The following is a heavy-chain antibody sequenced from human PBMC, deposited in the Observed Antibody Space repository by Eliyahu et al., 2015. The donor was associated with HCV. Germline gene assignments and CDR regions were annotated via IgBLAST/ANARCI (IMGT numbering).Heavy chain of an antibody. CDR2: IKQDGSEK. CDR1: GFTFSSYW. V-gene: IGHV3-7*01. CDR3: ARDQVTMVRGVPYFDY. D-gene: IGHD3-10*01. J-gene: IGHJ4*02. Sequence: EVQLVESGGGLVQPGGSLRLSCAASGFTFSSYWMSWVRQAPGKGLEWVANIKQDGSEKYYVDSVKGRFTISRDNAKNSLYLQMNSLRAEDTAVYYFARDQVTMVRGVPYFDYWGQGTLVTVSS.